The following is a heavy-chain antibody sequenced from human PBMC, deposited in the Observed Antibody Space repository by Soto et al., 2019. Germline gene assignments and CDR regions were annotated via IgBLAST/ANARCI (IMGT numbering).Heavy chain of an antibody. V-gene: IGHV4-59*08. CDR1: GGSISGYY. Sequence: QVQLQESGPGLVKPSETLSLTCTVSGGSISGYYWSWIRQPPGKGLEWIGYIYYSGSTNYNPSPKSRVTISVDTSKNQFSLRLSSVTAADTAVYYCAGSTVVPGYWGQGTLVTVSS. J-gene: IGHJ4*02. CDR3: AGSTVVPGY. CDR2: IYYSGST. D-gene: IGHD4-17*01.